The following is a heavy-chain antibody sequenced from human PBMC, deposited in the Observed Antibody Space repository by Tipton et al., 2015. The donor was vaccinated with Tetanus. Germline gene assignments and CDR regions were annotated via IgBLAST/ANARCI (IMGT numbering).Heavy chain of an antibody. CDR2: ILYTGST. CDR3: ARGSRFWFDY. J-gene: IGHJ4*02. V-gene: IGHV4-31*03. CDR1: FDSITTGGYC. Sequence: TLSLTCTVSFDSITTGGYCWTWIRQHPGKGLEWIGYILYTGSTYHNPSLKSRLTISVDTSKNQFSLNLSSVTAADTAVYYCARGSRFWFDYWGQGTLVTVSS.